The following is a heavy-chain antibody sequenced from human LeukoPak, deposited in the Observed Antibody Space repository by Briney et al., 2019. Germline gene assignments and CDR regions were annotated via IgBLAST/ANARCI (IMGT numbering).Heavy chain of an antibody. Sequence: GASVKVSCKASGYTFTSYGISWVRQAPGQGLEWMGWISAYNGNTNYAQKLQGRVTMTTDTSTSTAYMELRSLRSDDTAVYYCARGDSGVVVTTYYYYYGMDVWGQGTTVTVSS. J-gene: IGHJ6*02. D-gene: IGHD2-21*02. CDR2: ISAYNGNT. CDR3: ARGDSGVVVTTYYYYYGMDV. V-gene: IGHV1-18*01. CDR1: GYTFTSYG.